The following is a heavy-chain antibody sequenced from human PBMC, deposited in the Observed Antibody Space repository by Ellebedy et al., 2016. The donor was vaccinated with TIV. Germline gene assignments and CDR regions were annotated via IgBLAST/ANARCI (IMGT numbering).Heavy chain of an antibody. Sequence: GESLKISCKGSGYRFTSYWISWVRQKPGKGLEWMGRIHPSDSDTDYRPSFRGHVTMSVDKSISFAFLQWSSLQASDTAMYYCARRGDSDFDSWGQGTVVTVSP. V-gene: IGHV5-10-1*01. D-gene: IGHD4-17*01. CDR2: IHPSDSDT. CDR3: ARRGDSDFDS. CDR1: GYRFTSYW. J-gene: IGHJ4*02.